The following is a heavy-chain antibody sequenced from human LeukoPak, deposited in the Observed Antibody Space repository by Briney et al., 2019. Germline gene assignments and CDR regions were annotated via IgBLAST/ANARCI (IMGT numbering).Heavy chain of an antibody. CDR2: ISNSGSSV. J-gene: IGHJ4*02. CDR1: GFTFSSYE. Sequence: GGSLRLSCAASGFTFSSYEMNWVRQAPGKGLEWVSYISNSGSSVYYADSVKGRFTISRDNAKSSLYLQMNSLRAEDTAVYYCAGGGGQSSYWGQGTLVTVSS. D-gene: IGHD2-15*01. V-gene: IGHV3-48*03. CDR3: AGGGGQSSY.